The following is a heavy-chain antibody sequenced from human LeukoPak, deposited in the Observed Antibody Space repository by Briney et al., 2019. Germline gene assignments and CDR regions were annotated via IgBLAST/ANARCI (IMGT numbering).Heavy chain of an antibody. V-gene: IGHV3-43*01. J-gene: IGHJ4*02. CDR3: ARDGWPGSSYYRPFDY. CDR2: INWDGGST. Sequence: GGSLRLSCAASGFTFDDYTMHWVRQAPGKGLEWVSLINWDGGSTYYADSVKGRFTISRDDAKSSLYLQMNSLRADDTAVYYCARDGWPGSSYYRPFDYWGQGTLVTVSS. CDR1: GFTFDDYT. D-gene: IGHD6-13*01.